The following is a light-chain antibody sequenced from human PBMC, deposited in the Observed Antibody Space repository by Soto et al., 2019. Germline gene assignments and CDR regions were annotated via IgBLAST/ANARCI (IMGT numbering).Light chain of an antibody. J-gene: IGLJ2*01. Sequence: QLVLTQPASVSGSPGQSITISCTGTSSDVGGYNYVSWYQHHPGKAPKLMIYEVSNRPSGVSNRFSGSKSGNTASLTISGLQAEDEADYYCSSYTSRSTPLFGGGTKVTVL. CDR2: EVS. CDR1: SSDVGGYNY. CDR3: SSYTSRSTPL. V-gene: IGLV2-14*01.